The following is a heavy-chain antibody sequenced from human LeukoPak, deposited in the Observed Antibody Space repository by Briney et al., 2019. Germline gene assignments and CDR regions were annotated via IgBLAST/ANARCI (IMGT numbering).Heavy chain of an antibody. CDR2: IGGPAET. D-gene: IGHD3-16*01. V-gene: IGHV3-23*01. CDR3: AKDWTSHNGVYDCLDF. Sequence: GGSLRLSCAASGFSFDVHAMTWVRQAPGKGPEWVATIGGPAETFYADSVKGRFTISRDNSRNTLYLQMNSLRAEDSALYYCAKDWTSHNGVYDCLDFWGQGTQVTVSS. J-gene: IGHJ4*02. CDR1: GFSFDVHA.